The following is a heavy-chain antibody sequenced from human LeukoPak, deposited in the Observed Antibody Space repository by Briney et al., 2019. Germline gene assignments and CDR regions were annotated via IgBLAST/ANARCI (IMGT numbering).Heavy chain of an antibody. CDR2: IYYSGST. V-gene: IGHV4-59*01. Sequence: SETLSLTCTVSGGSISSYYWSWIRQPPGKGLEWIGYIYYSGSTNYNPSLKSRVTISVDTSKNQFSLKLSSVTAADTAVYYCARAMSIAARLQTIFDYWGQGTLVTVSS. CDR3: ARAMSIAARLQTIFDY. D-gene: IGHD6-6*01. CDR1: GGSISSYY. J-gene: IGHJ4*02.